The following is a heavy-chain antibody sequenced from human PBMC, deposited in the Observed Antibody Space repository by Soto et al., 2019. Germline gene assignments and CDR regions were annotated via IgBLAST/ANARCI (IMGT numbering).Heavy chain of an antibody. V-gene: IGHV3-23*01. CDR2: ISGSGGST. D-gene: IGHD3-3*01. Sequence: GGSLRLSCAASGFTFSSYAMSWVRQAPGKGLEWVSAISGSGGSTYYADSVKGRFTISRDNSKNTLYLQMNSLGAEDTAVYYCAKESGTSPPRWVPRITIFGGGQGTLVTVSS. CDR1: GFTFSSYA. J-gene: IGHJ4*02. CDR3: AKESGTSPPRWVPRITIFG.